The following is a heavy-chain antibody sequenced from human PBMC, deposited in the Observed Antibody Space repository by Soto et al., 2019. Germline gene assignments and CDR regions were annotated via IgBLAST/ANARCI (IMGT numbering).Heavy chain of an antibody. CDR3: AILGGERGYCSGGSCPFDY. V-gene: IGHV1-2*04. CDR2: INPNSGGT. J-gene: IGHJ4*02. CDR1: GYTFTGYY. Sequence: QVQLVQSGAEVKKPGASVKVSCKASGYTFTGYYMHWVRQAPGQGLEWMGWINPNSGGTNYAQKCQGWAAMTRDTYNSTAYVERGRLRSDDTAVYYCAILGGERGYCSGGSCPFDYWGQGTLVTVSS. D-gene: IGHD2-15*01.